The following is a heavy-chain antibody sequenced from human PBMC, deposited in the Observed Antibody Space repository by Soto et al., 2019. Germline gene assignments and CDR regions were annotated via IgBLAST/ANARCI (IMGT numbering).Heavy chain of an antibody. CDR1: GGSISSSSYY. D-gene: IGHD3-9*01. J-gene: IGHJ5*02. Sequence: QLQLQESGPGLVKPSETLSLTCTVSGGSISSSSYYWGWIRQPPGKGLEWIGSIYYMGSTYYNPSLKSRVTISVDTSKNQFSLKLSSVTAADTAVYYCARLRLRYCAPFDPWGQGTLVTVSS. CDR2: IYYMGST. V-gene: IGHV4-39*01. CDR3: ARLRLRYCAPFDP.